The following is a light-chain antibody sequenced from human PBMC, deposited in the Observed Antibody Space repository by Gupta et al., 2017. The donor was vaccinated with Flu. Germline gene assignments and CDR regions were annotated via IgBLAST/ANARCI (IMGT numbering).Light chain of an antibody. J-gene: IGKJ5*01. CDR3: QQYNSYART. CDR1: HSISDW. V-gene: IGKV1-5*03. CDR2: KAS. Sequence: DHPLTPSPSTLSASVGDRVTITCRASHSISDWLAWYQQKPGKAPKLLIYKASILECGVPSRFSGSGSGTEFTLTISSLQPDDFATYYCQQYNSYARTFGQGTRLDIK.